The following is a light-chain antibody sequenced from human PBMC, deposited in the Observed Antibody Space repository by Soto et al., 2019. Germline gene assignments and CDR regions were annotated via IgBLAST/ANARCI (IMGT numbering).Light chain of an antibody. CDR3: HQYGGSPPYT. CDR2: GAS. J-gene: IGKJ2*01. CDR1: QSVSSTF. Sequence: EIVLTQSPGTLSLSPGDRATLSCRASQSVSSTFIVWYQQKPGQAPRLLIYGASNRATGIPDSFSGSGSGTEFTLTISRLEPEDFAVYYCHQYGGSPPYTFGQGTNLEFK. V-gene: IGKV3-20*01.